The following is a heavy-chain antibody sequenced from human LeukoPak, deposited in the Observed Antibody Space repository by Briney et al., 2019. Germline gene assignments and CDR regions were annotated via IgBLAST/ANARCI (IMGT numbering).Heavy chain of an antibody. J-gene: IGHJ6*03. V-gene: IGHV1-69*05. CDR1: GGTFSSYA. CDR3: ARVGCSGGSCYSGGYDYYYMDV. D-gene: IGHD2-15*01. CDR2: IIPIFGTA. Sequence: ASVKVSCKASGGTFSSYAISWVRQAPGQGLEWMGGIIPIFGTANYAQKFQGRVTITTDESTSTAYMELSSLRSEDTAVYYCARVGCSGGSCYSGGYDYYYMDVWGKGTTVTVYS.